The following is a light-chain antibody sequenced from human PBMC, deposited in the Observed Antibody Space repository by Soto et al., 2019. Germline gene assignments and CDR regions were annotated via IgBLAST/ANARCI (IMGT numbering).Light chain of an antibody. CDR3: EQYDNLPPTWT. CDR2: DAS. CDR1: QDIATY. Sequence: DIQMTQSPSSLSASVGNRVTITCQASQDIATYLNWYQQKPGKAPNLLIYDASNLETGVPSRFSGGGSETHFTFTISILQPEDIATYYCEQYDNLPPTWTFGQGTKVDIK. J-gene: IGKJ1*01. V-gene: IGKV1-33*01.